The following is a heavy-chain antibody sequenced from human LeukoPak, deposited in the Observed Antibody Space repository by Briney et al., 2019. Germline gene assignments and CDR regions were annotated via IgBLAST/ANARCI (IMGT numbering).Heavy chain of an antibody. J-gene: IGHJ4*02. Sequence: PGGSLRLSCIVSGFTFGDYPMSWFRQAPGKGLEWVGFIRSKAYGGATDYAASVKGRFTISRDDSKGIAYLQMNGLKTEDTAVYYCARARGAIGYWGQGTLVTVSS. CDR2: IRSKAYGGAT. V-gene: IGHV3-49*03. CDR3: ARARGAIGY. D-gene: IGHD3-10*01. CDR1: GFTFGDYP.